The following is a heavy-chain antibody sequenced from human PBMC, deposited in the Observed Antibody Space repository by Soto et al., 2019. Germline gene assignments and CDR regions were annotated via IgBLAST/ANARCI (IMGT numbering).Heavy chain of an antibody. V-gene: IGHV1-8*01. CDR2: MNPNSGKT. D-gene: IGHD6-6*01. CDR1: GYTFTSYD. Sequence: GASVKVSCKASGYTFTSYDINWVRQATGQGLEWMGWMNPNSGKTGYAQKFQGRVTMTRNPSISTAYMELSSLGSEDTAVYYCVRGQTQAARPLDVWGEGTTVTVSS. CDR3: VRGQTQAARPLDV. J-gene: IGHJ6*04.